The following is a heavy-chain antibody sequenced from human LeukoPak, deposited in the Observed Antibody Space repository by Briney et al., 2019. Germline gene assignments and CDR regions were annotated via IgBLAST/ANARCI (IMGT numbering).Heavy chain of an antibody. D-gene: IGHD3-10*01. J-gene: IGHJ6*04. Sequence: PGGSLRLSCAASGFTFSSYAMSWVRQAPGKGLEWVLAISGSGGSTYYADSVKGRFTISRDNSKNTLYLQMNSLRAEDTAVYYCAKDYYGSGNLPADVWGKGTTVTVSS. V-gene: IGHV3-23*01. CDR1: GFTFSSYA. CDR3: AKDYYGSGNLPADV. CDR2: ISGSGGST.